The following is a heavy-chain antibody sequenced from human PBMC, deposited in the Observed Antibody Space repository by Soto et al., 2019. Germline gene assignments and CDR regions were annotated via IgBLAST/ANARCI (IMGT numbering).Heavy chain of an antibody. CDR2: IWYDGSNR. Sequence: QVQLLESGGGVVQPGRSLRLSCAASGFAFNNHGMHWVCQAPGKGLEWVALIWYDGSNRYYSDSVRGRFTISRDNSKNTLYLQMDSLTAEDTAVYYCARDDSGAGPFDFWGQGTLVTVSS. J-gene: IGHJ4*02. V-gene: IGHV3-33*01. CDR3: ARDDSGAGPFDF. CDR1: GFAFNNHG. D-gene: IGHD1-26*01.